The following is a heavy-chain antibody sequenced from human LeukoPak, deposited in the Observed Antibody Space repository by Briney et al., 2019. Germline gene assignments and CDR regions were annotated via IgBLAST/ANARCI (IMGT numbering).Heavy chain of an antibody. Sequence: GGSLRLSCAASGFTFSSYWMHWVRQAPGKGPVWVPRINPDGSNTNYADSVKGRFTISRDNAKNSLYLQMNSLRAEDTAVYYCAELGITMIGGVWGKGTTVTISS. J-gene: IGHJ6*04. CDR1: GFTFSSYW. V-gene: IGHV3-74*01. CDR2: INPDGSNT. D-gene: IGHD3-10*02. CDR3: AELGITMIGGV.